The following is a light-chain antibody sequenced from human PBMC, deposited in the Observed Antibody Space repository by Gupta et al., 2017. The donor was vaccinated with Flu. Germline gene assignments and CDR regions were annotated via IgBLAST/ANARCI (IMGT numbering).Light chain of an antibody. J-gene: IGKJ1*01. CDR3: QQYYRYPRT. CDR1: QGISSY. Sequence: AIRMTQSPSSFSASTGDRVTITCRASQGISSYLAWYQQKPGKAPKLLIYAASTLQSGVPSRFSGSGSGTDFTLTISCLQSEDFATYDCQQYYRYPRTFGQGTKVEIK. CDR2: AAS. V-gene: IGKV1-8*01.